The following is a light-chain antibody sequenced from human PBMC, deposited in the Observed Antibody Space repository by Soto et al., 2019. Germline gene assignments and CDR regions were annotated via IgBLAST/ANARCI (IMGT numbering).Light chain of an antibody. CDR3: QQSYSTPQT. CDR1: QSISSY. Sequence: DIQMTQSPSSLSASVGDRDTITCRASQSISSYLNWYQQKPGKAPKLLIYAASSLQSGVPSRFSGSGSGTYFTLTISRPQPEDFSTYYCQQSYSTPQTFGQGTKLEIK. V-gene: IGKV1-39*01. CDR2: AAS. J-gene: IGKJ2*01.